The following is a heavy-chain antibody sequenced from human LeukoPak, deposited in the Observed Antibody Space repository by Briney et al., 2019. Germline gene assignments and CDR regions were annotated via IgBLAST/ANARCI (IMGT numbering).Heavy chain of an antibody. CDR2: FYSGSTT. CDR3: ARDGTPIYSSGWVYMDV. J-gene: IGHJ6*03. Sequence: RSLRLSCAASGFTVSSNYISWVRQAPGTRVASVPVFYSGSTTYYADSVNGLFTISKDNSKNTMYLQMTSLRAEDTAVYYCARDGTPIYSSGWVYMDVWGKGTTVTISS. CDR1: GFTVSSNY. D-gene: IGHD6-25*01. V-gene: IGHV3-66*01.